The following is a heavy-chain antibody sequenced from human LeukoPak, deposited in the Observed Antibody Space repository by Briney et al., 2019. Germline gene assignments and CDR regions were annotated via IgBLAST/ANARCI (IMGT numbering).Heavy chain of an antibody. J-gene: IGHJ4*02. CDR3: AKGSGSSCYSPCDY. CDR2: ICANDGNT. CDR1: GLTFRNYA. D-gene: IGHD2-15*01. V-gene: IGHV3-23*01. Sequence: HAGGSLRLSCAASGLTFRNYAMSWVRQAPGKGLEWVSVICANDGNTYYADAVKGRFTISRDNSKDTLYLQIDSLRAEDTAVYYCAKGSGSSCYSPCDYWGQGILVTVSS.